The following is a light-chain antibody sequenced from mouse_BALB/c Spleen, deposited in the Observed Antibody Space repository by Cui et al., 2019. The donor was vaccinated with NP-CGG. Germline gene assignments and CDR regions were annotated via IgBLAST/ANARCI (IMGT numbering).Light chain of an antibody. CDR3: ALWYSNHWV. CDR2: GTN. CDR1: TWTSTPSNN. Sequence: QAVVTQESALTTSPGETVTLTCRSSTWTSTPSNNANWVQEKPDHLFTGLIGGTNNRAPGVPARFSGSLIGDKAALTITGAQTEDEALYFCALWYSNHWVFGGGTKLTVL. J-gene: IGLJ1*01. V-gene: IGLV1*01.